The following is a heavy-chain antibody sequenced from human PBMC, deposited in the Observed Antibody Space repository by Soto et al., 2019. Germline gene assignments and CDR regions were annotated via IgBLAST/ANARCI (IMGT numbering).Heavy chain of an antibody. D-gene: IGHD6-6*01. CDR1: GFTFSSYA. V-gene: IGHV3-23*01. Sequence: PGGSLRLSCAASGFTFSSYAMSWVRQAPGKGLEWVSAISGSGGSTYYADSVKGRFTISRDNSKNTLCLQMNSLRAEDTAVYYCAKVGYSSSSMGWFDPWGQGTLVTVSS. CDR2: ISGSGGST. CDR3: AKVGYSSSSMGWFDP. J-gene: IGHJ5*02.